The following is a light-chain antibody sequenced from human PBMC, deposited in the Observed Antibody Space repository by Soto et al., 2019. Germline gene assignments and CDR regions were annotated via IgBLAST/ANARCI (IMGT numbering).Light chain of an antibody. CDR2: DAS. CDR3: QQRSNWPT. Sequence: EIVLTQSPATLSLSPGERANLSFRASQSVSSYLAWYQQTPGQAPRLLIYDASNRATGIPARFSGSGSGTDFTLTISSLEPEDFAVYYCQQRSNWPTFGQGTRLEIK. V-gene: IGKV3-11*01. J-gene: IGKJ5*01. CDR1: QSVSSY.